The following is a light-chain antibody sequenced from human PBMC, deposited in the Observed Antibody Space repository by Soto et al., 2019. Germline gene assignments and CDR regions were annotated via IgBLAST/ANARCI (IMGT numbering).Light chain of an antibody. Sequence: DIQLTQTPAFLSTSVGDKVTITCRASQDISSYLAWYQQKPGKAPNLLVYSASTLQSGVPSRFSGSGSGTEFTLTISSLQPEEFATYFCQQINSYPVTFGGGTKVEIE. CDR1: QDISSY. J-gene: IGKJ4*01. CDR3: QQINSYPVT. CDR2: SAS. V-gene: IGKV1-9*01.